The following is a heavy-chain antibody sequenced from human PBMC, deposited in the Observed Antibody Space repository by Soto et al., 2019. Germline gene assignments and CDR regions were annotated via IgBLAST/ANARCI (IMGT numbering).Heavy chain of an antibody. CDR3: ARPMVRGLAGYYYYMDV. Sequence: PSETLSLTCTVSGGSISSSSYYWGWIRQPPGKGLEWIGSIYYSGSTYYNPSLKSRVTISVDTSKNQFSLKLSSVTAADTAVYYCARPMVRGLAGYYYYMDVWGKGTTVTVSS. D-gene: IGHD3-10*01. J-gene: IGHJ6*03. CDR2: IYYSGST. V-gene: IGHV4-39*01. CDR1: GGSISSSSYY.